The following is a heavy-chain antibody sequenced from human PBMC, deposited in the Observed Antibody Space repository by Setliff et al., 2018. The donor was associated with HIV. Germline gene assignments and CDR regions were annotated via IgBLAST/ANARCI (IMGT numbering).Heavy chain of an antibody. CDR1: GFTFSTYW. Sequence: GGSLRLSCAASGFTFSTYWMSWVRQAPGKGLEWVANIKQDGSEKFYVDSVKGRFTISRDNAKNSPYLQMNSLRAEDTAVYYCARDPYPYFDYGDWYFDLWGRGTLVTVS. J-gene: IGHJ2*01. CDR2: IKQDGSEK. D-gene: IGHD4-17*01. V-gene: IGHV3-7*01. CDR3: ARDPYPYFDYGDWYFDL.